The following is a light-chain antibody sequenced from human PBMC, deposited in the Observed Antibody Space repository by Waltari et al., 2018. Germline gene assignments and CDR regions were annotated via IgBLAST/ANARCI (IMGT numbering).Light chain of an antibody. V-gene: IGKV3-11*01. CDR2: DAS. Sequence: EIVLTQSPATLSLSPGERATLSCRASQSVSSYLACYKQKPGQAPRRLIYDASNRYTGIPARFSGSGSGTDFTLTISSLEPEDFAVYYCQQRSNWLALTFGGGTKVEIK. CDR3: QQRSNWLALT. J-gene: IGKJ4*01. CDR1: QSVSSY.